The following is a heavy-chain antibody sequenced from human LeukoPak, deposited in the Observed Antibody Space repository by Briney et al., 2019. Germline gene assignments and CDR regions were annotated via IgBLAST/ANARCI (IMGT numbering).Heavy chain of an antibody. CDR1: DLIMIGYY. CDR3: ALVVYHSGRPGP. J-gene: IGHJ5*02. V-gene: IGHV4-34*08. Sequence: PSETLSLTCAVFDLIMIGYYWSWIRQPPGKGLEWIGEIDHSGSTTYNPSLKGRVSISIDTSRNQFYLTANSVSAADTAVYYCALVVYHSGRPGPWGQGTPVTVSS. D-gene: IGHD1-14*01. CDR2: IDHSGST.